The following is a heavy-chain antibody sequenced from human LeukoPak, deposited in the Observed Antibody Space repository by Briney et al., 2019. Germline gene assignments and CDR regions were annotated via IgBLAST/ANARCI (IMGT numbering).Heavy chain of an antibody. V-gene: IGHV4-31*03. J-gene: IGHJ4*02. D-gene: IGHD6-13*01. Sequence: SETLSLTCTVSGGSISGGAYYWSWIRQHPGKGLEWIGYIYYSGGTYYDPSLRSRVTISVDTSKNQISLEVTSVTAADTAVYYCARDGGYGHYDYWGRGTLVTVSS. CDR1: GGSISGGAYY. CDR2: IYYSGGT. CDR3: ARDGGYGHYDY.